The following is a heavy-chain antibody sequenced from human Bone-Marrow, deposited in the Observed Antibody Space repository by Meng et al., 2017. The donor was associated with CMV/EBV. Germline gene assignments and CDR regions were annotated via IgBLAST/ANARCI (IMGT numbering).Heavy chain of an antibody. Sequence: ASVKVSCKASGYNFSSYDINWVRQAPGQGLEWMGWINPNTGDTYNAPKFQGRVTMTRDTSISTVYMEMSSLTYDDTAVYSCARSLFGSGSLFGYWGQGTLVTVDS. CDR3: ARSLFGSGSLFGY. J-gene: IGHJ4*02. D-gene: IGHD3-10*01. CDR2: INPNTGDT. CDR1: GYNFSSYD. V-gene: IGHV1-2*02.